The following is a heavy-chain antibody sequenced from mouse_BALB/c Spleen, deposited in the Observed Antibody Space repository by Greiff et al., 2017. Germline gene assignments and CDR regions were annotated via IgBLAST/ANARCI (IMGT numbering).Heavy chain of an antibody. J-gene: IGHJ3*01. CDR2: ISSGSSTI. V-gene: IGHV5-17*02. Sequence: EVHLVESGGGLVQPGGSRKLSCAASGFTFSSFGMHWVRQAPEKGLEWVAYISSGSSTIYYADTVKGRFTISRDNPKNTLFLQMTSLRSEDTAMYYCARRSDPAWFAYWGQGTLVTVSA. CDR1: GFTFSSFG. CDR3: ARRSDPAWFAY.